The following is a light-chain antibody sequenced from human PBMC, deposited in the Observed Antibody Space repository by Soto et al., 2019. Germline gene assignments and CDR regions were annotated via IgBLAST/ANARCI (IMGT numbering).Light chain of an antibody. J-gene: IGLJ3*02. V-gene: IGLV2-14*01. CDR1: SSDVGRYNY. Sequence: QSALTQPASVSGSPGQSITISCTGTSSDVGRYNYVSWYQQHPGEAPKLMIFEVTNRPSGVSDRFSGSKSANAASLTISGLQAEDEADYYCSSFTSSNTWVFGGGTKLTVL. CDR2: EVT. CDR3: SSFTSSNTWV.